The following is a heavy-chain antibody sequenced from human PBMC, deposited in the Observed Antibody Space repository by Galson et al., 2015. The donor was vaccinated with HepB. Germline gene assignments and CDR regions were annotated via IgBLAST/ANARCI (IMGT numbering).Heavy chain of an antibody. D-gene: IGHD3-3*01. CDR1: GFTFSSYA. J-gene: IGHJ5*02. CDR2: ISYDGSNK. Sequence: SLRLSCAASGFTFSSYAMHWVRQAPGKGLEWVAVISYDGSNKYYADSVKGRFTISRDNSKNTLYLQMNSLRAEDTAVYYCARDPPRFGDFWSGYWADWFDPWGQGTLVTVSS. CDR3: ARDPPRFGDFWSGYWADWFDP. V-gene: IGHV3-30-3*01.